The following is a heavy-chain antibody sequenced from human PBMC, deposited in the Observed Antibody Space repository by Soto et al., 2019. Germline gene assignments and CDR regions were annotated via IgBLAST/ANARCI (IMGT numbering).Heavy chain of an antibody. V-gene: IGHV3-23*01. D-gene: IGHD6-13*01. CDR1: GFIFSSYA. J-gene: IGHJ6*02. Sequence: GGSLRLSCAASGFIFSSYAMSWVRQAPGKGLGWVSAISGGGDSTYYTDSVKGRFTISRDNSKNTLYLQMNSLTAEDTAVYYWAKEQAAGAYYCYYGLDVWGLGTTVTVSS. CDR3: AKEQAAGAYYCYYGLDV. CDR2: ISGGGDST.